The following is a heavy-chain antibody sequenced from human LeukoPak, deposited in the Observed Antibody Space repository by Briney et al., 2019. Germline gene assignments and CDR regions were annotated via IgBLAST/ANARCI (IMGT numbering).Heavy chain of an antibody. Sequence: SETLSLTCAVYGGSFSGYYWSWIRQPPGKGLEWIGEINHSGSTNYNPSLKSRVTISVDTSKNQFSLKLSSVTAADTAVYYCARLIRVAVAGTVPLVDYWGQGTLVTVSS. D-gene: IGHD6-19*01. J-gene: IGHJ4*02. CDR1: GGSFSGYY. CDR2: INHSGST. CDR3: ARLIRVAVAGTVPLVDY. V-gene: IGHV4-34*01.